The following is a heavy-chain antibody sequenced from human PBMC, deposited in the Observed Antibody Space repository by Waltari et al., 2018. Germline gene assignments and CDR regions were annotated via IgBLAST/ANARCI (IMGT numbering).Heavy chain of an antibody. V-gene: IGHV4-39*07. D-gene: IGHD3-10*01. CDR2: NYYSGCT. CDR1: GGSISSSSYY. J-gene: IGHJ6*03. Sequence: QLQLQEPGPGLAKPSETLSLTCTASGGSISSSSYYWGWIRQPPGKGLEWIGSNYYSGCTYYSPYLTSRVTISVDTSNNQFSLKLSAVTAADTAVYYCAREGLQRENGSGSHYMDVWGKGTTVTISS. CDR3: AREGLQRENGSGSHYMDV.